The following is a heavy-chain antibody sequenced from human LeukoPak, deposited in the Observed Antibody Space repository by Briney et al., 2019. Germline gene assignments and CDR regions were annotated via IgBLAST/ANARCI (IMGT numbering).Heavy chain of an antibody. J-gene: IGHJ4*02. CDR2: MYSSGTT. V-gene: IGHV3-53*01. CDR3: EKGLERESRLDS. D-gene: IGHD1-1*01. Sequence: GGSLRLSCAASGFTVGSNYMNWVRQAPGRGLEWVSVMYSSGTTYYADSVKGRFTISRDNAKNTLYLQMNSLRAEDTALYYCEKGLERESRLDSWGQGTLVTVSS. CDR1: GFTVGSNY.